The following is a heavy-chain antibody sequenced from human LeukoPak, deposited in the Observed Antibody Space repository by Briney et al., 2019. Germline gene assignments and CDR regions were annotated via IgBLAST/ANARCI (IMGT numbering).Heavy chain of an antibody. CDR1: GCTFTGYY. CDR2: INPNSGAT. CDR3: AKDGGYCTSANCFDYYYGLDV. Sequence: ASVKVSCKASGCTFTGYYMHWVRQAPGQGIEWMGRINPNSGATDFAQKFQGRVTLTSDTSISTAYMEVSGLTSDDTAVYYCAKDGGYCTSANCFDYYYGLDVWGQGTTVIVSS. D-gene: IGHD2-2*01. J-gene: IGHJ6*02. V-gene: IGHV1-2*06.